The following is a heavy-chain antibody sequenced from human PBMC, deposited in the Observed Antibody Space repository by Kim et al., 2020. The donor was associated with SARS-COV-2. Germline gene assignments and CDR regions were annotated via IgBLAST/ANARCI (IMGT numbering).Heavy chain of an antibody. CDR1: GYTFTSYY. CDR3: TYCGGDCYSPPMDF. D-gene: IGHD2-21*01. J-gene: IGHJ6*02. V-gene: IGHV1-46*01. Sequence: ASVKVSCKASGYTFTSYYMHWVRQAPGQGLEWMGIINPSGGSTSYAQKFQGRVTMTRDTSTSTVYMELGSLRSEDTAVYYCTYCGGDCYSPPMDFWGQGTTVTVSS. CDR2: INPSGGST.